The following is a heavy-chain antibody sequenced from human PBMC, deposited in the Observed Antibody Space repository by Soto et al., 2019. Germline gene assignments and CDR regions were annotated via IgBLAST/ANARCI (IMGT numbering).Heavy chain of an antibody. CDR3: ARDHGGYSSGWYEDYYGMDV. V-gene: IGHV3-23*01. Sequence: GGSLRLSCAASGFTFSSYAMSWVRQAPGKGLEWVSAISGSGGSTYYADSVKGRFTISRDNSKNTLYLQMNSLRAEDTAVYYCARDHGGYSSGWYEDYYGMDVWGQGTTVTVSS. CDR2: ISGSGGST. D-gene: IGHD6-19*01. CDR1: GFTFSSYA. J-gene: IGHJ6*02.